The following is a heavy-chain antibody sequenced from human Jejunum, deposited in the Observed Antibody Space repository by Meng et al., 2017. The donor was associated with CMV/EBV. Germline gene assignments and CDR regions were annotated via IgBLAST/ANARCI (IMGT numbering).Heavy chain of an antibody. CDR3: ARDVVVPAALTVRIDY. CDR1: GYPFTSYG. Sequence: QVQPVQSGAEVKKPGASVKVSCKASGYPFTSYGISWVRQAPGQGLEWMGWISAYNGNTNYAQKLQGRVTMTTDTSTSTAYMELRSLRSEDTAVYYCARDVVVPAALTVRIDYWGQGTLVTVSS. V-gene: IGHV1-18*01. J-gene: IGHJ4*02. CDR2: ISAYNGNT. D-gene: IGHD2-2*01.